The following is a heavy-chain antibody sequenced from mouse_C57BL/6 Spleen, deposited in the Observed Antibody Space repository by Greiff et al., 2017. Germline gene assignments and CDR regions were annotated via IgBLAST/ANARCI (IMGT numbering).Heavy chain of an antibody. CDR1: GFSLTSYG. D-gene: IGHD2-5*01. Sequence: VQRVESGPGLVQPSQSLSITCTVSGFSLTSYGVHWVRQSPGKGLEWLGVIWSGGSTDYNAAFISRLSISKDNSKSQVFFKMNSLQADDTAIYYCARNQGDSNYASSYWGQGTLVTVSA. J-gene: IGHJ3*01. CDR2: IWSGGST. CDR3: ARNQGDSNYASSY. V-gene: IGHV2-2*01.